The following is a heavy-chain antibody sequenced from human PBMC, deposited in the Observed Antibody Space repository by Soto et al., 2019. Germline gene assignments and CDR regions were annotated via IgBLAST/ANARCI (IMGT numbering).Heavy chain of an antibody. CDR2: IYYSGST. Sequence: QVQLQESGPGLVKPSETLSLTCTVSGGSISSYYWSWIRQPPGKGLEWIGYIYYSGSTNYNPSLKSRVTISVDTSKNQFSLKLSSVTAADTAVYYCARRGASSIAARHFDYWGQGTLVTVSS. V-gene: IGHV4-59*08. D-gene: IGHD6-6*01. CDR3: ARRGASSIAARHFDY. CDR1: GGSISSYY. J-gene: IGHJ4*02.